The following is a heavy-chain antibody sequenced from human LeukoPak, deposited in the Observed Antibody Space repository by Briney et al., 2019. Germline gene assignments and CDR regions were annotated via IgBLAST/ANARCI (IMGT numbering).Heavy chain of an antibody. CDR1: GFTFSSHW. Sequence: GGSLRLPCAASGFTFSSHWMSWVRQAPGKGLEWVANIKQDGSEKHYVDSVKGRFTISRDNAKNSLYLQMNSLRAEDTAVYYCARNEGKGEGYNLRPYYFDYWGQGTLVTVSS. CDR3: ARNEGKGEGYNLRPYYFDY. CDR2: IKQDGSEK. V-gene: IGHV3-7*01. J-gene: IGHJ4*02. D-gene: IGHD5-12*01.